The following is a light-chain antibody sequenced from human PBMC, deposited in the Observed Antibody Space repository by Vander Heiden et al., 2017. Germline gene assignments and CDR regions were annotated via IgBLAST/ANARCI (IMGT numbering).Light chain of an antibody. CDR2: GAS. V-gene: IGKV3-15*01. CDR3: QQYNNWPPSWT. Sequence: EIGRPQSPATLSVSPGERATLPCRASRSISRNLAWYQPKPCQAPRLLTYGASARATGVADRFSGRVSGTEFTLTISSLQSVDSAVYYCQQYNNWPPSWTFGQGTKVEV. CDR1: RSISRN. J-gene: IGKJ1*01.